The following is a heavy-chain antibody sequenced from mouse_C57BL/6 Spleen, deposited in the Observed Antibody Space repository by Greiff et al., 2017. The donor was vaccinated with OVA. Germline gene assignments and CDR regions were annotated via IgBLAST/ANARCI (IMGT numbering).Heavy chain of an antibody. CDR2: IDPSDSYT. D-gene: IGHD3-2*02. Sequence: QVQLKQPGAELVKPGASVKLSCKASGYTFTSYWMQWVKQRPGQGLEWIGEIDPSDSYTNYNQKFKGKATLTVDTSSSTAYMQLSSLTSEDSAVYYCARGGDSSGYAYWGQGTLVTVSA. V-gene: IGHV1-50*01. CDR1: GYTFTSYW. J-gene: IGHJ3*01. CDR3: ARGGDSSGYAY.